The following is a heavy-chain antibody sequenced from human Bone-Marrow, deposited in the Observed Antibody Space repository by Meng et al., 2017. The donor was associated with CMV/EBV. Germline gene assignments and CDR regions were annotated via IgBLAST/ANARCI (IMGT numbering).Heavy chain of an antibody. V-gene: IGHV1-18*01. J-gene: IGHJ4*02. CDR1: GYTFTRYG. D-gene: IGHD3-3*01. CDR3: ARDLRFLEWVSESHTLDH. Sequence: ASEKVSCKASGYTFTRYGISWVRQAPGQGLEWMGWISAYNGNTNYAQKLQGRVTMTTDTSTSTGYMELRSLRSDDTAIYYCARDLRFLEWVSESHTLDHWGQGTLVTVSS. CDR2: ISAYNGNT.